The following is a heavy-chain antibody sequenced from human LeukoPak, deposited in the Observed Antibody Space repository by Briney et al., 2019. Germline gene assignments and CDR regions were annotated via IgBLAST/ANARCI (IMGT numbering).Heavy chain of an antibody. CDR3: ASDGGFEYYFDY. CDR1: GGTFTDYG. Sequence: ASVKFSCKSSGGTFTDYGISWVRHAPGQGLEWMGRIIPIFTTANYAQKFQGRVTITADTSTNTAYMELTSLRSEDTAVYYCASDGGFEYYFDYWGQGTLLTVPS. J-gene: IGHJ4*02. D-gene: IGHD2/OR15-2a*01. V-gene: IGHV1-69*06. CDR2: IIPIFTTA.